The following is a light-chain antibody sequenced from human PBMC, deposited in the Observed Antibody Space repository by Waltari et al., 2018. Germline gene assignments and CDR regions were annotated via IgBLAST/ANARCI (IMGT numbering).Light chain of an antibody. Sequence: DIQMTQSPSAMSASVGDRVTITCRASQGISNYLAWFQQKPGKIPKRLIYEASSLQSAVQSRCSGSGAGTEFTLTISSLQPEDFATYYCLQHNTYPLTFGGGTKVDIK. CDR3: LQHNTYPLT. J-gene: IGKJ4*01. V-gene: IGKV1-17*03. CDR2: EAS. CDR1: QGISNY.